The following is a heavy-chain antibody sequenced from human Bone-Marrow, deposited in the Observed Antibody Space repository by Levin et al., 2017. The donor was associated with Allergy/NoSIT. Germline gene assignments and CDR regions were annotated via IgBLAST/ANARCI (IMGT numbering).Heavy chain of an antibody. D-gene: IGHD5-24*01. CDR2: ISSSSRHI. CDR3: ARGLRGMATITGVHS. J-gene: IGHJ4*02. CDR1: GFTFLSYT. Sequence: GESLKISCAASGFTFLSYTMAWVCQAPGKGLEWVSSISSSSRHIYYADSLKGRFTISRDNAKNSLYLQMSSLRVEDTAVYYCARGLRGMATITGVHSWGQGTLVTVSS. V-gene: IGHV3-21*01.